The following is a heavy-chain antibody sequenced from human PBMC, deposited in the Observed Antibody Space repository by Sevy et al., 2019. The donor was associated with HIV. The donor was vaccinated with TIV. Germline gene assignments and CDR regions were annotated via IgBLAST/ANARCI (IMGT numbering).Heavy chain of an antibody. D-gene: IGHD6-13*01. CDR2: IYYSGST. V-gene: IGHV4-39*01. Sequence: SEALSLTCTVSGGSISSSTYYWAWIRQPPGKGLEWIGSIYYSGSTDYNPSLKIRVTISVDMSKNQFSLRPSFVTAADTAVYYCARRTYSRTTFDYWGQGTLVTVSS. J-gene: IGHJ4*02. CDR1: GGSISSSTYY. CDR3: ARRTYSRTTFDY.